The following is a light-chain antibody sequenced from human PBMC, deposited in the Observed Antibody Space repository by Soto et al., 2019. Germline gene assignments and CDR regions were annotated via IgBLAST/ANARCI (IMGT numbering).Light chain of an antibody. CDR2: DVT. J-gene: IGLJ1*01. V-gene: IGLV2-11*01. CDR1: SSDVGRYDY. Sequence: QSALTQPRSVSGSPGQSVTISCTGTSSDVGRYDYVSWYQQYPGEAPKLIIYDVTERPSGVPDRFSGSKSGNTASLTISGLRAKDEAAYSCCSFAGSYSYVFGRGTKVTVL. CDR3: CSFAGSYSYV.